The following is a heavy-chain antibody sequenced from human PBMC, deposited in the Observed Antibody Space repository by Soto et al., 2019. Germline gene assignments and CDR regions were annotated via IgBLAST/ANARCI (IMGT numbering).Heavy chain of an antibody. CDR2: ISGSGDST. CDR1: GFTFSRFA. Sequence: PGGSLRLSCADSGFTFSRFAMSWVRQAPGKGLEWVSAISGSGDSTYYSDSVKGRFTISRDNSRNTLYLQMNSLRAEDTAVYHCVRDLLGSGGHFDYWGQGTPVTVSS. V-gene: IGHV3-23*01. J-gene: IGHJ4*02. D-gene: IGHD7-27*01. CDR3: VRDLLGSGGHFDY.